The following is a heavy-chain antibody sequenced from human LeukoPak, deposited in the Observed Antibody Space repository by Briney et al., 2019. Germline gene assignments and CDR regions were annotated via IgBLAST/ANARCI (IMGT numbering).Heavy chain of an antibody. V-gene: IGHV3-48*02. CDR3: ARERAGYYFDY. J-gene: IGHJ4*02. Sequence: GGSLRLSCAASGFTFSSYTMSWVRQAPGKGLEWVSHITATGSGTFYADSVKGRFTVSRDSVKNSLYLQLNSLGDEDTAIYYCARERAGYYFDYWGQGTLVTVSS. CDR1: GFTFSSYT. CDR2: ITATGSGT.